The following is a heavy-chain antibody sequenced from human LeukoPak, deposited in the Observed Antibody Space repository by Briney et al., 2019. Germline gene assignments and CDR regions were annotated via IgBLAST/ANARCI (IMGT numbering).Heavy chain of an antibody. CDR2: ISAYNGNT. J-gene: IGHJ6*02. CDR3: ARVSSSSSMYGMDV. CDR1: GYTFTSYG. D-gene: IGHD6-13*01. V-gene: IGHV1-18*01. Sequence: ASVTVSCKASGYTFTSYGISWVRQAPGQGLEWMGWISAYNGNTNYAQKLQGRVTMTTDTSTSTAYMELRSLRSDDTAVYYCARVSSSSSMYGMDVWGQGTTVTVSS.